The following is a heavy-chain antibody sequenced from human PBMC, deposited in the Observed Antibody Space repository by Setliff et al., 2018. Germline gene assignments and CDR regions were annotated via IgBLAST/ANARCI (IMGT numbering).Heavy chain of an antibody. D-gene: IGHD3-16*01. CDR1: GFTFSSSS. CDR2: INSGGST. CDR3: VRMQGGGSTLGAIDH. Sequence: GGSLRLSCAASGFTFSSSSMTWVRQAPGKGLEWVSAINSGGSTYSAHSVRGRFTISRDNSKNTLSLQLNSLRAGDTAVYYCVRMQGGGSTLGAIDHWGQGTLVTVSS. V-gene: IGHV3-23*01. J-gene: IGHJ4*02.